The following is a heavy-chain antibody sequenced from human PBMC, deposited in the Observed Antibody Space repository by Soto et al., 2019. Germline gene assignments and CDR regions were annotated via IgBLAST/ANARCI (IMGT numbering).Heavy chain of an antibody. Sequence: SETLSLTCAVYGGSFSGYYWSWIRHPPGKGLEWIGEINHSGSTNYNPSLKSRVTISVDTSKNQFSLKLSSVTAADTAVYYCARPRGSCTNGVCYSTKTWDFWGQGTTGTVSS. CDR2: INHSGST. V-gene: IGHV4-34*01. D-gene: IGHD2-8*01. J-gene: IGHJ6*02. CDR3: ARPRGSCTNGVCYSTKTWDF. CDR1: GGSFSGYY.